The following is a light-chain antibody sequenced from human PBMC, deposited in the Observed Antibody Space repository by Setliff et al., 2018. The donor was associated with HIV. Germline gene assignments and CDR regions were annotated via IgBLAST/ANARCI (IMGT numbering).Light chain of an antibody. CDR3: CSYAGSYSDV. CDR2: DVS. J-gene: IGLJ1*01. V-gene: IGLV2-11*01. Sequence: QSVLTQPRSVSGSPGQSVTISCTGTSSDVGLYNYVSWYQHHPGKAPKLMIFDVSKRPSGVPDRFSGSKSGNTASLTISGLQTEDEADYYCCSYAGSYSDVFGAGTKVTVL. CDR1: SSDVGLYNY.